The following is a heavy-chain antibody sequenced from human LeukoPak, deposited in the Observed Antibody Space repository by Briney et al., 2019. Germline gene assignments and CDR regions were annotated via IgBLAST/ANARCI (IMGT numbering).Heavy chain of an antibody. CDR1: GFTFSDYW. V-gene: IGHV3-7*05. D-gene: IGHD2-8*01. Sequence: GGSLRLSCAASGFTFSDYWMSWVRQAPEKGLEWVANIKQDGSDKYYVDSVKGRFTISRDNAKNSLYLQMNSLRAEDTAVYYCARDHGYYFFAMDVWGQGTTVTVSS. CDR2: IKQDGSDK. CDR3: ARDHGYYFFAMDV. J-gene: IGHJ6*02.